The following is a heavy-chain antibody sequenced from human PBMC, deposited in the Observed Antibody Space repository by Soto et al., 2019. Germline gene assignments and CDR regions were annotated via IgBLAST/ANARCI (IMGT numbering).Heavy chain of an antibody. V-gene: IGHV4-30-4*01. CDR1: GDSISSGDYY. Sequence: QVQLQESGPGLVKPSQTLSLTCTVSGDSISSGDYYWSWLRQPPGKGLEWIGYVYYSGSTYYNPPVKSRVAISVDPSTNQFSLNLRSVTAADTAVYYCARTTYYYGWRTSFPNAFDFWGHGTMITVSS. D-gene: IGHD3-10*01. CDR3: ARTTYYYGWRTSFPNAFDF. CDR2: VYYSGST. J-gene: IGHJ3*01.